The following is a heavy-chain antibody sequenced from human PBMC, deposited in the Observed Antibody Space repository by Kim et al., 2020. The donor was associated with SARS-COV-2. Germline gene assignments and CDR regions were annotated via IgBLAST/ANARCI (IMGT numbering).Heavy chain of an antibody. D-gene: IGHD3-10*01. Sequence: SVKVSCKASGGTFSSYAISWVRQAPGQGLEWMGGIIPIFGTANYAQKFQGRVTITADESTSTAYMELSSLRSEDTAVYYCARDLLGIYGNYFDYWGQGTLVTVSS. CDR1: GGTFSSYA. J-gene: IGHJ4*02. V-gene: IGHV1-69*13. CDR3: ARDLLGIYGNYFDY. CDR2: IIPIFGTA.